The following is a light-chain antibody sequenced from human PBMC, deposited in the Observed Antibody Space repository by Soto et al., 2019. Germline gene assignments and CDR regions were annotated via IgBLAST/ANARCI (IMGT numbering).Light chain of an antibody. CDR3: QQYDTSPWA. J-gene: IGKJ1*01. CDR2: GAS. Sequence: EIVLTQSPGTLSLSPGERAILSCRASQSISNTLLVWYQVKPGQAPRLLIYGASSRATGIPDRFSGSGSGTDFALTISRLEPEDSAVYCCQQYDTSPWAFGQGTKVEI. CDR1: QSISNTL. V-gene: IGKV3-20*01.